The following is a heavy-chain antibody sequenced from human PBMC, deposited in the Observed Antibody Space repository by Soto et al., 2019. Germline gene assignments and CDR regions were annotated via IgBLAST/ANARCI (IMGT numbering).Heavy chain of an antibody. D-gene: IGHD3-22*01. Sequence: PGGSLRLSCAASGFTFSSDGMHWVGQAPGKGLEWVAVIWYDGSNKYYADSVKGRFTISRDNSKNTLYLQMNSLRAEDTAVYYCARGDYYDSSGPFSDAFDIWGQGT. CDR1: GFTFSSDG. V-gene: IGHV3-33*01. CDR3: ARGDYYDSSGPFSDAFDI. CDR2: IWYDGSNK. J-gene: IGHJ3*02.